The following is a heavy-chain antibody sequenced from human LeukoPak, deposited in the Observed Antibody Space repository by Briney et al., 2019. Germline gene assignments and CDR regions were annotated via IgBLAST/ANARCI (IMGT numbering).Heavy chain of an antibody. D-gene: IGHD3-10*01. Sequence: GGSLRLSCAASGFTFSSYSMNWVRQAPGKGLEWVSYISSSSSTIYYADSVKGRFTISRDNAKNSLYLQMNSLRAEGTAVYYCASLVRGVTSAFDVWGQRTMVTVSS. J-gene: IGHJ3*01. CDR1: GFTFSSYS. V-gene: IGHV3-48*01. CDR2: ISSSSSTI. CDR3: ASLVRGVTSAFDV.